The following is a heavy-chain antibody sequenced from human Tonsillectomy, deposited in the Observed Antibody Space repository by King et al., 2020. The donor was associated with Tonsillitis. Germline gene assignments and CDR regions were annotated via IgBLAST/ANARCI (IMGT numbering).Heavy chain of an antibody. J-gene: IGHJ1*01. CDR1: GFIFSSYA. CDR2: ISYDGSNR. D-gene: IGHD6-19*01. V-gene: IGHV3-30*01. Sequence: QLVQSGGGAVQPGRSLRLSCAASGFIFSSYAMHWVRQAPGKGLEWVAVISYDGSNRYYADSVKCRFTISRDNSKNTLFLQMNSLRSEDTARYDCARGQEQWLVSAVFQHWGQGTLVTVSS. CDR3: ARGQEQWLVSAVFQH.